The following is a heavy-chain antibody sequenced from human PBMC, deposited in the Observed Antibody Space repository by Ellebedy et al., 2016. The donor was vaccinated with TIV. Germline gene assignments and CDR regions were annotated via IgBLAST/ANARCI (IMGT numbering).Heavy chain of an antibody. J-gene: IGHJ4*02. V-gene: IGHV3-23*01. CDR3: ARENGCSGGSCYDY. D-gene: IGHD2-15*01. Sequence: GESLKISCAASGFTFTSYAMNWVRQAPGKGLEWVSSISRTGGSTYYADSVKGRFTISRDNTKNLVFLQMNSLRGDDTAVYFCARENGCSGGSCYDYWGQGTLVTVSS. CDR1: GFTFTSYA. CDR2: ISRTGGST.